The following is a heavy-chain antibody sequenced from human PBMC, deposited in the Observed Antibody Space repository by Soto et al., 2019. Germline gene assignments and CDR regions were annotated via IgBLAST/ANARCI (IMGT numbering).Heavy chain of an antibody. CDR1: GFTFSSYG. J-gene: IGHJ6*03. CDR2: IWYDGSNK. Sequence: QVQLVESGGGVVQPGRSLRLSCAASGFTFSSYGMHWVRQAPGKGLEWVAVIWYDGSNKYYADSVKGRFTISRDNSKNTLYVQMNSLRAQDTAVYYCARDRVTAEIYYYYYMDVWGKGTTVTVSS. CDR3: ARDRVTAEIYYYYYMDV. V-gene: IGHV3-33*01. D-gene: IGHD7-27*01.